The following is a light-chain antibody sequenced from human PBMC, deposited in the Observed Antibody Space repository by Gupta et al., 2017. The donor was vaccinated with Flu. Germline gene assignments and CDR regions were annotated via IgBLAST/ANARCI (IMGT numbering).Light chain of an antibody. V-gene: IGLV2-14*01. J-gene: IGLJ1*01. CDR1: SSDVGRSDS. CDR2: DGS. Sequence: QSALTQPASVSGSPGPSITISCTGTSSDVGRSDSVSWYQQHPGKAPKLLIYDGSNRPSGVSSRFSGSKSGNTAFLTISGLQAEDETDYYCSSYTSISTFYVFGTGTKVTVL. CDR3: SSYTSISTFYV.